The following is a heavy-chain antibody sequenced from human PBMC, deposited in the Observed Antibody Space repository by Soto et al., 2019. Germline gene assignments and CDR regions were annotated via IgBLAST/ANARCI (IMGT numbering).Heavy chain of an antibody. J-gene: IGHJ4*02. CDR1: GGSISSSNW. CDR2: IYHSGRT. V-gene: IGHV4-4*02. Sequence: QVQLQESGPGLVKPSGTLSLTCAVSGGSISSSNWWSWVRQPPGKGLERIGEIYHSGRTNYNPSLKSRVTISVDKSKNQFSLKLSSVPAADTAVYYCARLRGYSLGLFDYWGQGTLVTVSS. D-gene: IGHD5-18*01. CDR3: ARLRGYSLGLFDY.